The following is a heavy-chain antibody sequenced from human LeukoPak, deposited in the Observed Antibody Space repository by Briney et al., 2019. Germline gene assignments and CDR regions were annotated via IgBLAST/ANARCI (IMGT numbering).Heavy chain of an antibody. Sequence: PGGSLRLSCAASGFTFSNYAMHWVRQAPGKGLEWVAVISYDGNNKYYADSVKGRFTIPRDNSKNTLYLQMNSLRAEDTAVYYCARDKFYSSSYFDYWGQGTLVTVSS. J-gene: IGHJ4*02. CDR3: ARDKFYSSSYFDY. V-gene: IGHV3-30*04. CDR2: ISYDGNNK. CDR1: GFTFSNYA. D-gene: IGHD6-13*01.